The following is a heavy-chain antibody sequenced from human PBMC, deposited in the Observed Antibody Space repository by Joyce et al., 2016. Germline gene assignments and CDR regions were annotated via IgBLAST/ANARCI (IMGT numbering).Heavy chain of an antibody. V-gene: IGHV4-30-2*01. J-gene: IGHJ5*02. CDR1: GGSLSSGCYS. D-gene: IGHD3-3*01. Sequence: LQLQESGSGLVKPSQTLSLTCTVSGGSLSSGCYSWTWIRQPPGKGLEWIGYIYYSGSPYYNPSLRSRVTISGDRSKNQFSLHLSSVTVADTAMYYCARSYDLSPFDPWGLGTLVTVSS. CDR2: IYYSGSP. CDR3: ARSYDLSPFDP.